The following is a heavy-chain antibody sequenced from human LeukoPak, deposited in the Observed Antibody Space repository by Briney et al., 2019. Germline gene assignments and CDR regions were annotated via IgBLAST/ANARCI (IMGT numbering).Heavy chain of an antibody. CDR3: ARSYYDLWSGYYRNAFDI. D-gene: IGHD3-3*01. CDR2: IYYSGST. Sequence: SETLSLTCTVSGGSISSSSYYWGWIRQPPGKGLEWIGSIYYSGSTYYNPSLKSRVTISVDTSKNQFSLKLSSVTAADTAVYYCARSYYDLWSGYYRNAFDIWGQGTMVTVSS. J-gene: IGHJ3*02. V-gene: IGHV4-39*07. CDR1: GGSISSSSYY.